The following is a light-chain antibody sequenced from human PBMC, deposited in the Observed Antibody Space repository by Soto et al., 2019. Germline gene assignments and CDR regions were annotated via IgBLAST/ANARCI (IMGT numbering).Light chain of an antibody. J-gene: IGKJ4*01. Sequence: IQMPQSLSALSASVGDRVNITCRASQSISTWLAWYQQKPGEAPKLLMYEASSLEPGVPSRFSGSGSGTEFTLSINSLQPENFATYYCQQYKSYALTFGGGTKVDIK. CDR2: EAS. CDR3: QQYKSYALT. V-gene: IGKV1-5*03. CDR1: QSISTW.